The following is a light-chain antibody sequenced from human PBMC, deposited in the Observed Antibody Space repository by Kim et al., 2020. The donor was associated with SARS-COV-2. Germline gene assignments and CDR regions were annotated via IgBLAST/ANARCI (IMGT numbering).Light chain of an antibody. J-gene: IGLJ3*02. CDR3: CSYTSSTTWV. CDR1: SSDVGGYNY. V-gene: IGLV2-14*03. CDR2: DVD. Sequence: GLSSTNTCTGTSSDVGGYNYVSWYQEHPGKAPKLIIYDVDKRPSGSANRFSGSKSGNTASLTISGLQADDGNDYYCCSYTSSTTWVFGGGTQLTVL.